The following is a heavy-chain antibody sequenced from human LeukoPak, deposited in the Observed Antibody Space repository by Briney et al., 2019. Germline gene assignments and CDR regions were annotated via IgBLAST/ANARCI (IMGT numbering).Heavy chain of an antibody. CDR2: IYYSGST. Sequence: SETLSLTCPVSGGSISSYYWSWIRQPPGKGLEWIGYIYYSGSTNYNPSLKSRVTISVDTSKNQFSLKLSSVTAADTAVYYCARDGYYYDSSGYFTNDAFDIWGQGTMVTVSS. D-gene: IGHD3-22*01. V-gene: IGHV4-59*01. CDR3: ARDGYYYDSSGYFTNDAFDI. CDR1: GGSISSYY. J-gene: IGHJ3*02.